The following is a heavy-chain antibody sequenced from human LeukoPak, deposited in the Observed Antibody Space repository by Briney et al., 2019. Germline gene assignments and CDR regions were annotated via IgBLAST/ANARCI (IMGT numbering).Heavy chain of an antibody. Sequence: KPSETLSLTCTVSGGSISSYYWSWIRQPPGKGLEWIGYIYYSGSTNYNPSLKSRVTISVDTSKNQFSLKLSSVTAADTAVYYCARQAGASNFDYWGQGTLVTVSS. CDR1: GGSISSYY. CDR2: IYYSGST. V-gene: IGHV4-59*08. D-gene: IGHD1-26*01. J-gene: IGHJ4*02. CDR3: ARQAGASNFDY.